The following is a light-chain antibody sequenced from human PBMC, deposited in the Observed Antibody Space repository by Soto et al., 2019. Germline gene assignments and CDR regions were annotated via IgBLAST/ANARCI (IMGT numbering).Light chain of an antibody. CDR2: KAS. CDR3: QHLVS. CDR1: QSISSW. V-gene: IGKV1-5*03. J-gene: IGKJ2*01. Sequence: DIQLTQSPSALSAALGDRVTVTCRASQSISSWLAWYQQKPGKAPKLLIHKASNLQIGVPSRFSGSGSGTEFTLTISSLQPDDFATYYCQHLVSFGQGTKLEIK.